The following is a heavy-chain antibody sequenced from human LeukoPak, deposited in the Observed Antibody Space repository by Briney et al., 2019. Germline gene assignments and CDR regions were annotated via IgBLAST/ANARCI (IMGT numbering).Heavy chain of an antibody. CDR1: GGSFSGYY. CDR2: INHSGST. CDR3: ARAPRTYYYGSGSFSFDY. V-gene: IGHV4-34*01. J-gene: IGHJ4*02. Sequence: SETLSLTCAVYGGSFSGYYWSWIRQPPGKGLEWIGEINHSGSTNYNPSLKRGVTISVETSKNQFSLKLSSVTAADTAVYYCARAPRTYYYGSGSFSFDYWGQGTLVTVSS. D-gene: IGHD3-10*01.